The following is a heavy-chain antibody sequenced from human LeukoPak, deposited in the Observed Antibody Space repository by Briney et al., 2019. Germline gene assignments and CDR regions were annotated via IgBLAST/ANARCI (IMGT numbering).Heavy chain of an antibody. CDR1: GFTLTSSA. J-gene: IGHJ4*02. D-gene: IGHD3-10*01. CDR3: AADREGFGELFDY. Sequence: VASVKVSCKASGFTLTSSAMQWVRQARGQRLEWIGWIVVGSGNTNYAQKFQERVTITRDMSTSTAYMELSSLRSEDTAVYYCAADREGFGELFDYWGQGTLVTVSS. CDR2: IVVGSGNT. V-gene: IGHV1-58*02.